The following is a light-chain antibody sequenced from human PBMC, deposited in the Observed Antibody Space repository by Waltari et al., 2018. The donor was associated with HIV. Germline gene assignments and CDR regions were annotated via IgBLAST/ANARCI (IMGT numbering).Light chain of an antibody. CDR1: SLPTRY. Sequence: SYDLPQTPSVSVSPGQTARIHCSRGSLPTRYSSWYRQKAGQAPVLLIYKDIERPSGIPERISGSESGTGVTLTISGVQAEDEGDYFCQSTDFDGTWVFGGGTKLTVL. V-gene: IGLV3-25*03. CDR3: QSTDFDGTWV. J-gene: IGLJ3*02. CDR2: KDI.